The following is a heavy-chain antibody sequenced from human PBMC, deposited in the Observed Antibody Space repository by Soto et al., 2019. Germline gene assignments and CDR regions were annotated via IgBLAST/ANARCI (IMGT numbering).Heavy chain of an antibody. Sequence: ASVKVSCKASGYTFTSYGISWVRQAPGQGLEWMGWISAYNGNTNYAQKLQGRVTMTTDTSTSTAYMELRSLRSDDTAVYYCARFFQYYYDSSGYYYPVYFDYWGQGTLVTVSS. V-gene: IGHV1-18*01. D-gene: IGHD3-22*01. J-gene: IGHJ4*02. CDR1: GYTFTSYG. CDR3: ARFFQYYYDSSGYYYPVYFDY. CDR2: ISAYNGNT.